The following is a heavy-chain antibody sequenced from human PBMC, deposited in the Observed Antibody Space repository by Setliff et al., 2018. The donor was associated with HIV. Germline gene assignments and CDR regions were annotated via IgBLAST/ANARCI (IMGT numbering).Heavy chain of an antibody. CDR2: ISYDGTTA. D-gene: IGHD3-10*01. Sequence: GGSLRLSCAASGFNFRSYSLHWVRQAPGEGLEWVAVISYDGTTAYYADSVKGRFTASRDNSKNTLYLQMDSLRLDDTAVYYCARDQGSRWFGPLDSWGQGTLVTVSS. J-gene: IGHJ4*02. CDR1: GFNFRSYS. V-gene: IGHV3-30*04. CDR3: ARDQGSRWFGPLDS.